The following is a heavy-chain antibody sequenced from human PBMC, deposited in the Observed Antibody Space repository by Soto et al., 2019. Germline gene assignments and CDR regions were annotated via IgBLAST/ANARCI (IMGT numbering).Heavy chain of an antibody. V-gene: IGHV4-59*01. J-gene: IGHJ1*01. CDR3: SRLNYYDSSSNPFQP. Sequence: SGTPSLTCTVSGCSIRSYYWSWIRQPPEKGLEWIVYIYYSRRTNYNPSLKSRVTISVVTPKNQLSLKQSSVTAADTAVMYCSRLNYYDSSSNPFQPGGQGTRVTV. CDR2: IYYSRRT. CDR1: GCSIRSYY. D-gene: IGHD3-22*01.